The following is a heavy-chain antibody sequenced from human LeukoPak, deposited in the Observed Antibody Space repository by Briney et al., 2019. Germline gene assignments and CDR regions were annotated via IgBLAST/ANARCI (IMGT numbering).Heavy chain of an antibody. J-gene: IGHJ4*02. CDR2: ISADGDNT. Sequence: AGGSLRLSCAASGFTFSSFSMHWVRQAPGKGLEYVSAISADGDNTYYADSVKDRFTISRDNSQNTLYLQMGGLRVEDMAVYYCARVVGGGNFDYWGQGTLVTVSS. V-gene: IGHV3-64*02. CDR1: GFTFSSFS. CDR3: ARVVGGGNFDY. D-gene: IGHD2-2*01.